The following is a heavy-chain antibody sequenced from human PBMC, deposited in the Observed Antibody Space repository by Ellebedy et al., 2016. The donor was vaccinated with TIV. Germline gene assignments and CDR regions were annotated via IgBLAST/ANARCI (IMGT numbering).Heavy chain of an antibody. Sequence: GESLKISXKGSGYSFTSYWIGWVRQMPGKGLEWMGIIYPGDSDTRYSPSFQGQVTISADKSISTAYLQWSSLKASGTAMYYCARLPYDILTGYKREYFDYWGQGTLVTVSS. CDR1: GYSFTSYW. V-gene: IGHV5-51*01. D-gene: IGHD3-9*01. CDR2: IYPGDSDT. CDR3: ARLPYDILTGYKREYFDY. J-gene: IGHJ4*02.